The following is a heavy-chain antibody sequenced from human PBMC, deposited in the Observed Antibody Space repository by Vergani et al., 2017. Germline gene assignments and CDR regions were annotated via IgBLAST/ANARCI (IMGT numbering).Heavy chain of an antibody. V-gene: IGHV1-69*04. Sequence: QVQLVQSGAEVKKPGSSVKVSCKASGGTFSSYAISWVRQAPGQGLEWMGRIIPILGIASYAQKFQGRVTLTADKSTSTAYMELSSLRSEDTAVYYWARDRGRTQRLVLYGMDVGGQGTTVTVSS. J-gene: IGHJ6*02. CDR2: IIPILGIA. D-gene: IGHD6-13*01. CDR3: ARDRGRTQRLVLYGMDV. CDR1: GGTFSSYA.